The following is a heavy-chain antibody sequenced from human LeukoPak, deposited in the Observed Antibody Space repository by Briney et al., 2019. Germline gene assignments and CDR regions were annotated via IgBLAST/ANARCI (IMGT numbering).Heavy chain of an antibody. D-gene: IGHD6-19*01. CDR2: ISGSGGST. J-gene: IGHJ4*02. CDR1: GFTFSSYA. V-gene: IGHV3-23*01. Sequence: GGSLRLSCAASGFTFSSYAMSWVRQAPGRGLEWVSAISGSGGSTYYADSVKGRFAISRDNSKNTLYLQMNSLRAEDTAVYYCARDLKAVAVYWGQGTLVTVSS. CDR3: ARDLKAVAVY.